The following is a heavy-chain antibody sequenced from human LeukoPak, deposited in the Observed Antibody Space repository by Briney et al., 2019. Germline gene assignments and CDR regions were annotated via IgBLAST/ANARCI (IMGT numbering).Heavy chain of an antibody. CDR3: ARGHQGAYDFWSGYVGVWFDP. Sequence: SETLSLTCAVYGGSFSGYYWSWIRQPPGKGLEWIGEINHSGSTNYNPSLKSRVTISVDTSKNQFSLKLSSVTAADTAVYYCARGHQGAYDFWSGYVGVWFDPWGQGTLVTVSS. CDR2: INHSGST. V-gene: IGHV4-34*01. J-gene: IGHJ5*02. D-gene: IGHD3-3*01. CDR1: GGSFSGYY.